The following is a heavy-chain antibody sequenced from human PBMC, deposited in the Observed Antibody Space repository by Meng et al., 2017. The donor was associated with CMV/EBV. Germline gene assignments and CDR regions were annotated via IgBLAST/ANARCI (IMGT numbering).Heavy chain of an antibody. J-gene: IGHJ5*02. V-gene: IGHV4-34*01. CDR1: GGSFSGYY. CDR2: INHSGST. Sequence: QVQSQQWAAGLLTPPEPLSLTCAVYGGSFSGYYWSWIRQPPGKGLEWIGEINHSGSTNYNPSLKRRVTISVDTSKNQFSLKLSSVTAADTAVYYCARGGNWFDPWGQGTLVTVSS. CDR3: ARGGNWFDP.